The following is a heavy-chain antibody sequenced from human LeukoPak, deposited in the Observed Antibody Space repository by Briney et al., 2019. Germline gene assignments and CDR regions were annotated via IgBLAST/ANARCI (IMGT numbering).Heavy chain of an antibody. J-gene: IGHJ4*02. Sequence: PSETLSLTCTLSGGSIRSYYWGWLRRPRGEGGGGIGYIYYGGSTNYNPSLRSLVTISVDTSKTQFSLKLSSVTAADRDVYYCARDSVPAAKAPIYYFAYWGQGTLVTVSS. CDR1: GGSIRSYY. V-gene: IGHV4-59*01. CDR2: IYYGGST. D-gene: IGHD2-2*01. CDR3: ARDSVPAAKAPIYYFAY.